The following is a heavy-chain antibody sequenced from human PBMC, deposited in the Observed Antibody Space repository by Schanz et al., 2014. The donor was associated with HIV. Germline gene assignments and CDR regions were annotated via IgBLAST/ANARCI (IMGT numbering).Heavy chain of an antibody. CDR2: IYYSGST. D-gene: IGHD3-22*01. CDR3: ARGYYDSSGYIHAFDI. V-gene: IGHV4-34*02. J-gene: IGHJ3*02. Sequence: QVQLQQWGAGLLKPSETLSLTCAVYGSSVTYFYWTWIRQSPGKGLEWIGYIYYSGSTYYNPSLKSRVTISVETYKNQSPLKLSSVTAADTAVYYCARGYYDSSGYIHAFDIWGQGTMVTVSS. CDR1: GSSVTYFY.